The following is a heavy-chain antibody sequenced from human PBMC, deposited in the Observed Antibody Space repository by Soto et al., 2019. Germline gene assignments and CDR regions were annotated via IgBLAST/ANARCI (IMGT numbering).Heavy chain of an antibody. CDR2: IDWDDDK. CDR1: GFSLSTSGMC. D-gene: IGHD3-10*01. J-gene: IGHJ6*02. CDR3: ARIPVMVRGVINQNTYYYYGMDV. Sequence: SGPTLVNPTQTLTLTCTFSGFSLSTSGMCVSWIRQPPGKALEWLALIDWDDDKYYSTSLKTRLTISKDTSKNQVVLTMTNMDPVDTATYYCARIPVMVRGVINQNTYYYYGMDVWGQGTTVTVSS. V-gene: IGHV2-70*01.